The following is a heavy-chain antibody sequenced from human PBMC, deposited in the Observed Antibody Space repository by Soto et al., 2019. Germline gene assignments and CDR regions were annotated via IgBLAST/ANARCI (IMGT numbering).Heavy chain of an antibody. J-gene: IGHJ5*02. CDR1: GITFSSYA. Sequence: EVQLLESGGGLVQPGGSLRLSCAASGITFSSYAMSWVRQAPGKGLEWVSAISGSGGSTYYADSVKGRFTISRDNSKNTLYLQMNSLRAEDTAVYYCAKATAAAGTSSWFDPWGQGTLVTVSS. CDR2: ISGSGGST. V-gene: IGHV3-23*01. D-gene: IGHD6-13*01. CDR3: AKATAAAGTSSWFDP.